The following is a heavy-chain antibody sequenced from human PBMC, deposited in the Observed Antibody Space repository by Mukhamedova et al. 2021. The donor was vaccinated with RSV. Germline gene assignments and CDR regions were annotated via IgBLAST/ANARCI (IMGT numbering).Heavy chain of an antibody. CDR3: ARDPLNPGYSSGWYPMDAFDI. V-gene: IGHV4-4*07. J-gene: IGHJ3*02. CDR2: TWGRT. D-gene: IGHD6-19*01. Sequence: TWGRTNYNPSLKSRFTMSVDTSKNQFSLQLSPVTAADPAVYYCARDPLNPGYSSGWYPMDAFDIWGQGTMVSVSS.